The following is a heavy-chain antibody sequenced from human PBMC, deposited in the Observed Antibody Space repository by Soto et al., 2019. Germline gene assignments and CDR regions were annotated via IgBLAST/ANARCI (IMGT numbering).Heavy chain of an antibody. D-gene: IGHD5-18*01. J-gene: IGHJ4*02. CDR1: GFTFSSYG. CDR2: IWYDGSNK. Sequence: GGSLRLSCAASGFTFSSYGMHWVRQAPGKGLEWVAVIWYDGSNKYYADSVKGRFTISRDNSKNTLYLQMNSLRAEDTAVYYCARVLQLWSPFDYWGQGTLVTVSS. CDR3: ARVLQLWSPFDY. V-gene: IGHV3-33*01.